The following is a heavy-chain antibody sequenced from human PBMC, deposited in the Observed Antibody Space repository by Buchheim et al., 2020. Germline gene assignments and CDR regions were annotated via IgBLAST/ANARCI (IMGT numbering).Heavy chain of an antibody. J-gene: IGHJ5*02. Sequence: QLQLQESGSGLVKPSQTLSLTCAVSGGSISSGGYSWRWIRQPPGKGLEWIGYIYHSGSTYYNPSLKSRVTISVDRSKNQFSLKLSSVTAADTAVYYWARALNPHYDYVTSGVLDPWGQGTL. CDR1: GGSISSGGYS. D-gene: IGHD3-16*01. CDR2: IYHSGST. V-gene: IGHV4-30-2*01. CDR3: ARALNPHYDYVTSGVLDP.